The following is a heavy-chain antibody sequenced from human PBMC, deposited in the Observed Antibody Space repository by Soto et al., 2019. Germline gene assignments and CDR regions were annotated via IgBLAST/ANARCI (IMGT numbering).Heavy chain of an antibody. CDR1: GGSFSGYY. CDR3: ARDRCFDGSCYSASDF. Sequence: PSETLSLTCAVYGGSFSGYYWSWIRQPPGKGLEWIGEINHSGSTNYNPSLKSRVTISVDTSKNQFSLKLSSVTAEDTAVYYCARDRCFDGSCYSASDFWGQGIQVTVSS. CDR2: INHSGST. J-gene: IGHJ4*02. V-gene: IGHV4-34*01. D-gene: IGHD2-15*01.